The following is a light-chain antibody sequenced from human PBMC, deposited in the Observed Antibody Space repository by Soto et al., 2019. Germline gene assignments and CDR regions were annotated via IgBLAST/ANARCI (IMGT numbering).Light chain of an antibody. CDR1: QSLLSSNGYQY. CDR3: MQALETPPYT. CDR2: LVS. V-gene: IGKV2-28*01. Sequence: DVVMTQSPLSLPVAPGEPASISCRSSQSLLSSNGYQYLDWYLQKPGQSPQLLIYLVSHRASGVPDRFSGSGSGTDFTLKISRVEAEDVGVYYCMQALETPPYTFGQGTKLEIK. J-gene: IGKJ2*01.